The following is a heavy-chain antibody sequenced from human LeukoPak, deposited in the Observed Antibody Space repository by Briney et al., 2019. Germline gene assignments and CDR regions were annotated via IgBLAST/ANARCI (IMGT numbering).Heavy chain of an antibody. CDR1: GGSISSTSYY. V-gene: IGHV4-39*07. CDR2: IFYSGST. CDR3: ARVGTDCSGGSCYYYYYYYMDV. D-gene: IGHD2-15*01. Sequence: RSSETLSLTCTVSGGSISSTSYYWGWIRQPPGKGLEWIGSIFYSGSTYYNPSPKSRVTISVDTSKNQFSLRLSSVTAADTAVYYCARVGTDCSGGSCYYYYYYYMDVWGKGTTVTVSS. J-gene: IGHJ6*03.